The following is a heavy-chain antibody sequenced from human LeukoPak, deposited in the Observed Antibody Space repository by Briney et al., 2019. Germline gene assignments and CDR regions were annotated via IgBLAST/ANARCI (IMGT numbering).Heavy chain of an antibody. Sequence: GGSLRLSCAASGFTFSSYAMTWVRQAPGKGLEWVSGINGSGGRTYYAVSVKGRFTISRDNAKNTLYLQMNSLRAEDTAVYYCARDGPYYGSLTWGQGTLVTVSS. J-gene: IGHJ4*02. CDR3: ARDGPYYGSLT. CDR1: GFTFSSYA. CDR2: INGSGGRT. V-gene: IGHV3-23*01. D-gene: IGHD3-10*01.